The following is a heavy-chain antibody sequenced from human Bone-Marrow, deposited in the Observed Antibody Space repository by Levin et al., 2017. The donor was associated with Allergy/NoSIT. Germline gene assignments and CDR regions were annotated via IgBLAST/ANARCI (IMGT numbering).Heavy chain of an antibody. V-gene: IGHV3-23*01. CDR3: AKRRGAVTGDYYFDY. CDR2: IGSGVSR. D-gene: IGHD3-10*01. CDR1: GFTFSSFA. Sequence: GGSLRLSCAASGFTFSSFAMSWVRQAPGKGLEWVSNIGSGVSRYYADSVKGRFTISRDNSKNTLHLQMNSLRAEDTAVYYYAKRRGAVTGDYYFDYWGQGTLVTVSS. J-gene: IGHJ4*02.